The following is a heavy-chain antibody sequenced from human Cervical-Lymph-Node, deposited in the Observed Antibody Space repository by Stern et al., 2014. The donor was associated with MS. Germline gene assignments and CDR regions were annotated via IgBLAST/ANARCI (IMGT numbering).Heavy chain of an antibody. CDR3: ASGVGGSHYFDY. D-gene: IGHD3-16*01. J-gene: IGHJ4*02. CDR1: GDTFSTSL. V-gene: IGHV1-69*01. CDR2: IIPIFGAP. Sequence: VQLVESGAEVKKPGSSVKVSCKASGDTFSTSLITWVRQAPGQGPEWMGGIIPIFGAPNYARRFEGGVPINADESPKTAYMELSSLRSDDTAVYYCASGVGGSHYFDYWGQGTLVTVSS.